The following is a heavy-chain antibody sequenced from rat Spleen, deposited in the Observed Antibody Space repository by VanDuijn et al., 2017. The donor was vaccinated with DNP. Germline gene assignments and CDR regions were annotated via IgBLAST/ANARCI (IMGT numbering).Heavy chain of an antibody. CDR3: IREGDWGGPDY. V-gene: IGHV2S1*01. D-gene: IGHD5-1*01. CDR2: IQSGGST. CDR1: GFSLTSYH. Sequence: QVQLKESGPGLVQPSQTLSLTCTVSGFSLTSYHVHWVRQPPGKGLEWMGRIQSGGSTDYNSALKSRLSISRDPSKSQVFLKMNSLQTEDTAPYYCIREGDWGGPDYWGQGVMVTVSS. J-gene: IGHJ2*01.